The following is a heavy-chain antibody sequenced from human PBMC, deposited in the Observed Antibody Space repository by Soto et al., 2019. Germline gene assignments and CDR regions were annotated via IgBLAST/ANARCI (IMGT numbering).Heavy chain of an antibody. V-gene: IGHV3-48*03. Sequence: PVGSLRLSCAASGFTFSSYEMNWVRQAPGKGLEWVSYISSSDSTIYYADSVKGRFTISRDNAKNSLYLQMNSLRAEDTAVYYCARGWVAVAVRMDVWGQGTTVTVSS. CDR3: ARGWVAVAVRMDV. J-gene: IGHJ6*02. CDR1: GFTFSSYE. D-gene: IGHD6-19*01. CDR2: ISSSDSTI.